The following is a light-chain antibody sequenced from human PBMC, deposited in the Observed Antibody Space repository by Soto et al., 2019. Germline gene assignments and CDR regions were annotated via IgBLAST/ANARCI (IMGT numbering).Light chain of an antibody. Sequence: AIQLTQSPSSLSASVGDRVTITCRASQGISSALAWYQQKPGKAPKLLIYDASSLERGVPSRFSCSGSGTDFTLTISSLQPEDFATYYCQQLNSYPPLTFGGGTKVEIK. V-gene: IGKV1-13*02. CDR2: DAS. J-gene: IGKJ4*02. CDR1: QGISSA. CDR3: QQLNSYPPLT.